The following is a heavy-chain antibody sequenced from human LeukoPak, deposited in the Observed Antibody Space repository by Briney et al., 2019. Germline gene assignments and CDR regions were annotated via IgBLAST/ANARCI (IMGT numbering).Heavy chain of an antibody. D-gene: IGHD3-9*01. CDR3: ARDNYDILTGYLTNYFDY. Sequence: GGSLRLSCAASGFTFSSYAMSWVRQAPGKGLEWVSYISSSGSTIYYADSVKGRFTISRDNAKNSLYLQMNSLRAEDTAVYYCARDNYDILTGYLTNYFDYWGQGTLVTVSS. CDR1: GFTFSSYA. J-gene: IGHJ4*02. V-gene: IGHV3-48*03. CDR2: ISSSGSTI.